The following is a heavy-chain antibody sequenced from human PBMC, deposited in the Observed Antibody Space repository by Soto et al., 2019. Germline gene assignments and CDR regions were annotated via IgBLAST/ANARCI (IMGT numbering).Heavy chain of an antibody. Sequence: GGSLRLSCAASGFTFSSYAMSWVRQAPGKGLEWVSAISGSGGSTYYADSVKGRFTISRDNSKNTLYLRMNSLRAEDTAVYYCAKYYYYDSSGSLRYWGQGTLVTVSS. CDR2: ISGSGGST. CDR3: AKYYYYDSSGSLRY. V-gene: IGHV3-23*01. CDR1: GFTFSSYA. J-gene: IGHJ4*02. D-gene: IGHD3-22*01.